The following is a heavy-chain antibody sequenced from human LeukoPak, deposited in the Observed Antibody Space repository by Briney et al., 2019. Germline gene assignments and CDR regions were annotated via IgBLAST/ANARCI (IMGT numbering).Heavy chain of an antibody. CDR2: ISYDGSNK. D-gene: IGHD2-2*01. J-gene: IGHJ4*02. CDR3: AKDRWVAGYCSSTSCYPDFDY. CDR1: GFTFSNYA. Sequence: GRSLRLSCAASGFTFSNYAMHWVRQAPGKGLEWVAVISYDGSNKYYTDSVKGRFTISRDNSKNTLYLQMNSLRAEDTAVYYCAKDRWVAGYCSSTSCYPDFDYWGQGTLVTVSS. V-gene: IGHV3-30*04.